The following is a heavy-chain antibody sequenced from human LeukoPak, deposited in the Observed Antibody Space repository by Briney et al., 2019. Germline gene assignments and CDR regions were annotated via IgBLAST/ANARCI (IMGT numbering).Heavy chain of an antibody. D-gene: IGHD3-16*01. CDR2: ITWNGSST. V-gene: IGHV3-20*04. CDR1: GFSFDDHG. CDR3: VKDRSFNRGEPIDY. J-gene: IGHJ4*02. Sequence: PGGSLRLSCAASGFSFDDHGMNWVRQAPGQGLEWVSGITWNGSSTGYADSVKGRFSISRDNAKDSLFLQMNSLRVDDTALYYCVKDRSFNRGEPIDYWGQGTLVVVSS.